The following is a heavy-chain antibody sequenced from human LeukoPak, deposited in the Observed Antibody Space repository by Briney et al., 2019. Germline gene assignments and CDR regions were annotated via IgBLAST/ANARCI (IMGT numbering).Heavy chain of an antibody. J-gene: IGHJ4*02. CDR2: INHSGST. D-gene: IGHD3-22*01. CDR3: ARRAYYYDSSGYDY. CDR1: GGSFSGYY. V-gene: IGHV4-34*01. Sequence: EASETLSLTCAAYGGSFSGYYWSWIRQPPGKGLEWIGEINHSGSTNYNPSLKSRVTISVDTSKNQFSLKLSSVTAADTAVYYCARRAYYYDSSGYDYWGQGTLVTVSS.